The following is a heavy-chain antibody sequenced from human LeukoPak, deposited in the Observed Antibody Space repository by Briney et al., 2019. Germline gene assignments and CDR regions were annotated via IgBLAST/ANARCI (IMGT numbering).Heavy chain of an antibody. D-gene: IGHD3-22*01. CDR2: IYYSGSS. J-gene: IGHJ4*02. V-gene: IGHV4-39*02. CDR3: AREIDYDSTAYVY. CDR1: GVSISSSPYH. Sequence: SETLSLTCSVSGVSISSSPYHWGWIRQPPGKGLEWIGSIYYSGSSYSNPSLQRRVTMSIDTAKNQFSLKLSSVTAADTAVYYCAREIDYDSTAYVYWGRGTLVTVSS.